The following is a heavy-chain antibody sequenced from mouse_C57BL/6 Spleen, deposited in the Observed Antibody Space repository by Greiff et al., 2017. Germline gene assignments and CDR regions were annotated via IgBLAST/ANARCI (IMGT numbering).Heavy chain of an antibody. Sequence: VQLQQSGAELVRPGASVTLSCKASGYTFTDYEMHWVKQTPVHGLEWIGAIDPETGGTAYNQKFKGKAILTADKSSSTAYMALRSLTSEDSAVYYCTRPDGNYVGFAYWGQGTLVTVSA. J-gene: IGHJ3*01. D-gene: IGHD2-1*01. CDR2: IDPETGGT. CDR3: TRPDGNYVGFAY. V-gene: IGHV1-15*01. CDR1: GYTFTDYE.